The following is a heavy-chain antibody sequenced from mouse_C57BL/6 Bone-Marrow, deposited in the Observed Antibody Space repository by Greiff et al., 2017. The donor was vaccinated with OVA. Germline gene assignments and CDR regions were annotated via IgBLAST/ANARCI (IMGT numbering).Heavy chain of an antibody. CDR3: LYYYGSSYLAWFAY. V-gene: IGHV1-15*01. J-gene: IGHJ3*01. D-gene: IGHD1-1*01. CDR1: GYTFTDYE. Sequence: QVQLKQSGAELVRPGASVTLSCKASGYTFTDYEMHWVKQTPVHGLEWIGAIDPETGGTAYNQKFKGKAILTADKSSSTAYMQLSSLTSEDSAVYFCLYYYGSSYLAWFAYWGQGTLVTVSA. CDR2: IDPETGGT.